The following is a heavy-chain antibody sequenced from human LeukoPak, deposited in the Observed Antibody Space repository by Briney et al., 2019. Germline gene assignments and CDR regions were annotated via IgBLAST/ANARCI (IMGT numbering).Heavy chain of an antibody. CDR3: ARSSSWFPLFDY. D-gene: IGHD6-13*01. Sequence: PSETLSLTCTVSGGSISSGSYYWSWIRQPAGKGLEWIGRIYTSGSTNYNPSLKSRVTISVDTSKNQFSRKLSSVTAADTAVYYCARSSSWFPLFDYWGQGTMVTVSS. J-gene: IGHJ4*02. CDR1: GGSISSGSYY. V-gene: IGHV4-61*02. CDR2: IYTSGST.